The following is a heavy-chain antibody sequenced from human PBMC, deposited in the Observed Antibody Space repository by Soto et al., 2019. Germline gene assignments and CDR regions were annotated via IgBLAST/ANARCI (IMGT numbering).Heavy chain of an antibody. CDR1: GYTFSSYG. J-gene: IGHJ4*02. V-gene: IGHV1-18*01. D-gene: IGHD1-1*01. CDR3: ARLEHNFGPHDY. Sequence: QVQLAQSGAEVKKPGASVTVSCKASGYTFSSYGISWVRQAPGQGLEWVGWISVHNGYTKYATELQGRVTMTTDTSTSTAYMELRSLRSDVSAVYYCARLEHNFGPHDYWGQGTLVTVTS. CDR2: ISVHNGYT.